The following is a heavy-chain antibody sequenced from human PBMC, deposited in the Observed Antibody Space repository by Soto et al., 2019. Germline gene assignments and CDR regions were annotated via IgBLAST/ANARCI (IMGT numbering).Heavy chain of an antibody. CDR3: ARDGSMVRGVSRRNYYYYGLDV. CDR2: IYYSGST. J-gene: IGHJ6*02. Sequence: PSETLSLTCTVSGGSISSGDYYWSWIRQPPGKGLEWIGHIYYSGSTNYNPSLKSRVTISVDTSKKQFSLNLSSVTAADTAVYYCARDGSMVRGVSRRNYYYYGLDVWGQGTTVTVSS. V-gene: IGHV4-30-4*01. CDR1: GGSISSGDYY. D-gene: IGHD3-10*01.